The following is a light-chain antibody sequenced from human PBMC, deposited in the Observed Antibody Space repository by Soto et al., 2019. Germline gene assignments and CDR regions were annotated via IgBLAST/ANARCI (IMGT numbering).Light chain of an antibody. CDR1: TSDVGRYNY. V-gene: IGLV2-14*03. Sequence: QFVLTHPASVSGSPGQSISISCTGTTSDVGRYNYVSWYQQHPGTAPKLMIYDVSYRPSWVSNRFSGSKSGITASLTISGLQAEDEADYYCNSFTTSSTYVFGTGTKVTVL. J-gene: IGLJ1*01. CDR2: DVS. CDR3: NSFTTSSTYV.